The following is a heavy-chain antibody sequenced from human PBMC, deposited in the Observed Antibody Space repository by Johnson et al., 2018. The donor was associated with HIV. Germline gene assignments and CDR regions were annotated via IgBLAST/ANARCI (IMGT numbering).Heavy chain of an antibody. CDR1: GFTFSSYA. Sequence: QMQLVESGGGVVQPGRSLRLSCAASGFTFSSYAMHWVRQAPGKGLEWVAVISYDGSNKYYADSVKGRFTISRDNSKNTLYLQMNSLRAEDTAVYYCARGDVWSGYPDAFDIWGQGTVVTVSS. D-gene: IGHD3-3*01. CDR2: ISYDGSNK. J-gene: IGHJ3*02. CDR3: ARGDVWSGYPDAFDI. V-gene: IGHV3-30*04.